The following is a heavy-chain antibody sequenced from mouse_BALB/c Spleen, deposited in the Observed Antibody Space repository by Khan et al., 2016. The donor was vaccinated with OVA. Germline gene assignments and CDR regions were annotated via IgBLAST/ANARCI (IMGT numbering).Heavy chain of an antibody. J-gene: IGHJ3*01. CDR1: GYTFTSYT. D-gene: IGHD2-14*01. Sequence: VQLQESGAELARPGASVKMSCKASGYTFTSYTIHWIKKRPGQGLEWIGYINPSNGYTTYNQKFKDKATLTTDKSSTTAYLQLSSLTSDDSAVYNCVRDGAYHRNDGWFAYWDQGTLVTVSA. CDR2: INPSNGYT. V-gene: IGHV1-4*01. CDR3: VRDGAYHRNDGWFAY.